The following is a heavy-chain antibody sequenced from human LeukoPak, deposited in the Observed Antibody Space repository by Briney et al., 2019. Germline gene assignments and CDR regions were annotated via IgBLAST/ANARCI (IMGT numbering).Heavy chain of an antibody. CDR2: IYYSGST. Sequence: SETLSLTCTVSGASISSNSFYWGWIRQPPGKGLEWIGYIYYSGSTNYNPSLKSRVTISVDTSKTQFSLKLSSVSAADTAVYYCARDDGSRSYSVYWGQGTLVTVSS. J-gene: IGHJ4*02. D-gene: IGHD1-26*01. CDR1: GASISSNSFY. CDR3: ARDDGSRSYSVY. V-gene: IGHV4-61*01.